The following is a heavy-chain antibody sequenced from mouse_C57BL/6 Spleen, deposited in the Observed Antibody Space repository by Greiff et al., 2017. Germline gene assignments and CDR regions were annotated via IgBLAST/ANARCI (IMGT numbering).Heavy chain of an antibody. Sequence: VQLVESGAELVRPGTSVKMSCKASGYTFTNYWIGWAKQRPGHGLEWIGDIYPGGGYTNYNEKFKGKATLTADKSSSTAYMQFSSLTSEDSAIYYCARGRGYDGPWYFDVWGTGTTVTVSS. CDR2: IYPGGGYT. CDR3: ARGRGYDGPWYFDV. J-gene: IGHJ1*03. CDR1: GYTFTNYW. D-gene: IGHD2-2*01. V-gene: IGHV1-63*01.